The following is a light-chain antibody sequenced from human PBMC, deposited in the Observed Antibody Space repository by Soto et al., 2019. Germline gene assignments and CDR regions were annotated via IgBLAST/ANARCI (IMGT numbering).Light chain of an antibody. J-gene: IGLJ3*02. CDR2: EVT. V-gene: IGLV2-23*02. CDR3: CSRV. CDR1: SSDVATYNL. Sequence: QSARTQPASVSGSPGQAITISCTGTSSDVATYNLVSWYQQLPGTAPQLIIYEVTKRPSGVSTRFSGSQSGNTASLTISGLQADDEADYYCCSRVFGGGTKLTVL.